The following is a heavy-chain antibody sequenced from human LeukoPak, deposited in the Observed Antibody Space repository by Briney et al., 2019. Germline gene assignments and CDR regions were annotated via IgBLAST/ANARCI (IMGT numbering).Heavy chain of an antibody. CDR3: TRTYRSSWYDGFDI. CDR2: IRSKAYGGTT. V-gene: IGHV3-49*04. Sequence: GGSLRLSCTASGFTFGDYAMSWVRQAPGMGLEWVGFIRSKAYGGTTEYAASVKGSFTISRDDSKSIAYLQMNSLKTEDTGVYYCTRTYRSSWYDGFDIWGQGTMVTVSS. D-gene: IGHD6-13*01. J-gene: IGHJ3*02. CDR1: GFTFGDYA.